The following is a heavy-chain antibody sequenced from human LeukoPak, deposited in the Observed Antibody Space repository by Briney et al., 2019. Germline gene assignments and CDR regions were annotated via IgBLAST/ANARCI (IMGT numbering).Heavy chain of an antibody. Sequence: PSETLSLTCSVSDDSITMYYWTWIRQPPGKGLEWIGYVDHTGSTNFNPSLNGRVSISRDTSKNLFSLRLRSVAAADTAVYFCARGRVSSSTWYSTYYYYFYMDVWGKGTTVTVSS. CDR1: DDSITMYY. CDR2: VDHTGST. V-gene: IGHV4-59*01. D-gene: IGHD4-11*01. J-gene: IGHJ6*03. CDR3: ARGRVSSSTWYSTYYYYFYMDV.